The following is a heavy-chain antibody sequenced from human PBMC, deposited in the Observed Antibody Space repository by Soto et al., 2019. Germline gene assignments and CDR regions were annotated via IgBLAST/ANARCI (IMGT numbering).Heavy chain of an antibody. D-gene: IGHD3-16*02. J-gene: IGHJ4*02. Sequence: SETLSLTCAVYGGSFSGYYWSWIRQPPGKGLEWIGEINHSGSTNYNPSLKSRVTISVDTSKNQFSLKLSSVTAADTAVYYCARGSSRVMYYDYVWGSYHPYYFDYWGQGTLVTVSS. CDR3: ARGSSRVMYYDYVWGSYHPYYFDY. CDR1: GGSFSGYY. CDR2: INHSGST. V-gene: IGHV4-34*01.